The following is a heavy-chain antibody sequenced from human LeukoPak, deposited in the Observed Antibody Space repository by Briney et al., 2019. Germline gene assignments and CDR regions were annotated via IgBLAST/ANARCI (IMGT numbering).Heavy chain of an antibody. CDR1: GVSISSYY. Sequence: SETLSLTCTVSGVSISSYYWSWIRQPPGKGLEWIGYIYYSGSTNYNPSLKSRVTISVDTSKNQFSLKLSSVTAADTAVYYCARATYYDSSGYLVQDDAFDIWGQGTMVTVSS. J-gene: IGHJ3*02. CDR2: IYYSGST. V-gene: IGHV4-59*01. D-gene: IGHD3-22*01. CDR3: ARATYYDSSGYLVQDDAFDI.